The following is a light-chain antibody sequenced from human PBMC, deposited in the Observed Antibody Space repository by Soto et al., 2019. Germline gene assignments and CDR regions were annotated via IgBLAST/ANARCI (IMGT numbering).Light chain of an antibody. CDR1: ESLVFSDGNTY. Sequence: DVVMTQSPLFLPVTLRQPASISCRSSESLVFSDGNTYLSWLQQRPGQSPRRLIYKVSNRGSGVPDRFSGSGSGTDFTLKISRVEAEDVGLYYCVQGTHWPRTFGQGTKVEIK. CDR2: KVS. CDR3: VQGTHWPRT. V-gene: IGKV2-30*01. J-gene: IGKJ1*01.